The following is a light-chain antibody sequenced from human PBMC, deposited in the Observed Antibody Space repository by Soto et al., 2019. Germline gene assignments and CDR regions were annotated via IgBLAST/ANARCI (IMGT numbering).Light chain of an antibody. CDR1: QSVSSN. Sequence: EIVMKNSPTTLSVTPGERVTLSCRASQSVSSNLAWYQQKPGQAPRLLIYGASTRATGAPARFSGSGSGTEFTLTICSLQSEDFTVYYCQLYGSSQWTFGQGGIVDIK. J-gene: IGKJ1*01. V-gene: IGKV3-15*01. CDR2: GAS. CDR3: QLYGSSQWT.